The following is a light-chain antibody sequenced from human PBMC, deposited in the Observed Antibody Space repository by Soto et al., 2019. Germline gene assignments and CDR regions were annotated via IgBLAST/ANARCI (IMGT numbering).Light chain of an antibody. J-gene: IGLJ2*01. CDR3: QSYDSSLSGSV. Sequence: QSVLTQSPSVSGAPGQRVTISCTGSSSNIGAGYDVHWYQQLPGTAPKLLIYGNSNRPSGVPDRFSGSKSVTSASLAITGLQAEDEADYYCQSYDSSLSGSVFGGGTKLTVL. V-gene: IGLV1-40*01. CDR2: GNS. CDR1: SSNIGAGYD.